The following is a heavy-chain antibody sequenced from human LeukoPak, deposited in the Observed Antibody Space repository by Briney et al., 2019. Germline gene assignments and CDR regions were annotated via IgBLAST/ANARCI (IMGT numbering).Heavy chain of an antibody. J-gene: IGHJ4*02. CDR3: ARAKGEGITIFGVVTPTDPFDY. CDR2: INPSGGST. Sequence: GASVKVSCKASGYTFTSYYMHWVRQAPGQGLEWMGIINPSGGSTSYAQKFQGRVTMTRDTSTSTVYMELSSLRSEDTAVYYCARAKGEGITIFGVVTPTDPFDYWGQGTLVTVSS. D-gene: IGHD3-3*01. V-gene: IGHV1-46*01. CDR1: GYTFTSYY.